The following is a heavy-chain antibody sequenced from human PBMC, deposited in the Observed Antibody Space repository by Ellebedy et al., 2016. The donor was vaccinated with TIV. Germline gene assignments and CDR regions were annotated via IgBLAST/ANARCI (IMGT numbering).Heavy chain of an antibody. Sequence: PGGSLRLSCAASGFTVSNNYMRRFRQAPGKGLEWVSLIYSGGDRYYADSVKGRFTISRDNSNNTVYLQMNSLRVEDTAVYYCARDRHCVGGRCYSVWGQGTLVTVSS. CDR1: GFTVSNNY. CDR3: ARDRHCVGGRCYSV. J-gene: IGHJ4*02. CDR2: IYSGGDR. D-gene: IGHD2-15*01. V-gene: IGHV3-53*01.